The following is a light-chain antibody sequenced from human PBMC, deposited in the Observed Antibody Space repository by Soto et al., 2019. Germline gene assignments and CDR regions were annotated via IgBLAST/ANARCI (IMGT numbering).Light chain of an antibody. J-gene: IGKJ1*01. V-gene: IGKV3-20*01. Sequence: EVVLTQSPGTLTLSPGERATLSCRARQSVSGTYLAWYQQTPGQAPRLLIYGASSRATGIPDRFSGSGPGTDFTLTIGRLEHDVFAVYYCQEYGSSRTFGQGTKANIK. CDR1: QSVSGTY. CDR3: QEYGSSRT. CDR2: GAS.